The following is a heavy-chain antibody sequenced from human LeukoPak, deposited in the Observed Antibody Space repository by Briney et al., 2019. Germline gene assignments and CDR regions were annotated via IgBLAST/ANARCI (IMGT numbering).Heavy chain of an antibody. CDR2: IKQDGSEK. D-gene: IGHD3-3*01. Sequence: GGSLRLSCVASGFTFSSYWMSWVRQAPGKGLEWVANIKQDGSEKYYVDSVKGRFTISRDNAKNSLYLQMNSLRAEDTAVYYCARVATLRFLEWFLYYYYGVDVWGQGTTVTVSS. CDR3: ARVATLRFLEWFLYYYYGVDV. V-gene: IGHV3-7*01. CDR1: GFTFSSYW. J-gene: IGHJ6*02.